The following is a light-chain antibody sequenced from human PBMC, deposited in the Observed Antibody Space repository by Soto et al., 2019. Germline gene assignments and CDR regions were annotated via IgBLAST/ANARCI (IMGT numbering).Light chain of an antibody. CDR2: GAS. Sequence: DIQLTQSPSFLSASVGDRVTITCRASQDSRTYLAWYQQKPGKAPKLLIYGASALQSGVPSRFSGSGSATQFTLAIICLQPEDLAAYHCQQYHSYPLAFGGGTNVEFK. CDR3: QQYHSYPLA. J-gene: IGKJ4*01. CDR1: QDSRTY. V-gene: IGKV1-9*01.